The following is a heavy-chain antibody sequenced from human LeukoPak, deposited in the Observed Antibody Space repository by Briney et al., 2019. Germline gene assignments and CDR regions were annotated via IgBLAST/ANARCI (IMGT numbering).Heavy chain of an antibody. CDR1: GGSISSYY. J-gene: IGHJ3*02. V-gene: IGHV4-59*01. CDR2: IYYSGST. Sequence: PSETLSLTCTVSGGSISSYYWSWIRQPPGKGLEWIGYIYYSGSTNYNPSLKNRVTIISGTSKNQFSLQLSYMTAADTAVYYCARVESYPLRSAFDIWGQGTMVTVSS. CDR3: ARVESYPLRSAFDI. D-gene: IGHD1-26*01.